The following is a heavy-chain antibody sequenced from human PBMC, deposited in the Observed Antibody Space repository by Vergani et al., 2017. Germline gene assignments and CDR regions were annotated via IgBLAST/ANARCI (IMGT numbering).Heavy chain of an antibody. CDR3: ARLYGRDSSGSKYFDY. CDR1: GYSFTNYW. J-gene: IGHJ4*02. CDR2: IHPADSDT. Sequence: EVQLVQSLAEVKKPGESLKISCQISGYSFTNYWIGWVRQMPGKGLEWMGIIHPADSDTRYSPSFQGQVTISVDKSISTAYLQRSSLRASDSAMYYCARLYGRDSSGSKYFDYWGQGTLVTVSS. D-gene: IGHD3-22*01. V-gene: IGHV5-51*01.